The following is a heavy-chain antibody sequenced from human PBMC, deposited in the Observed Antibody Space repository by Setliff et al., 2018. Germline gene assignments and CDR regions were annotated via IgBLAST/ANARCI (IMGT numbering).Heavy chain of an antibody. CDR2: ISYAGTV. CDR3: AKGEGDMGFYYIDA. CDR1: GYSISSGYY. V-gene: IGHV4-31*11. J-gene: IGHJ6*03. Sequence: SETLSLTCAVSGYSISSGYYWSWIRQHPGEGLQWIGYISYAGTVHYNPSLRSRASMSVDASKSQFSLQLTSLTATDTAIYFCAKGEGDMGFYYIDAWGTGTTVTVSS.